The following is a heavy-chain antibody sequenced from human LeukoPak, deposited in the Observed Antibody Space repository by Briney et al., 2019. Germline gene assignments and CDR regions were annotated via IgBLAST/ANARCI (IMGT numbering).Heavy chain of an antibody. V-gene: IGHV1-2*02. J-gene: IGHJ4*02. CDR1: GYTFTDYY. Sequence: ASVKVSCKASGYTFTDYYMHWVRQAPGQGLEWMGWINLYSGATNYAQKFQGRVTMTRDTSISTADMELSSLTSDDTAVYYCARVGGANYYYLDYWGQGTLVTVSP. CDR2: INLYSGAT. D-gene: IGHD4/OR15-4a*01. CDR3: ARVGGANYYYLDY.